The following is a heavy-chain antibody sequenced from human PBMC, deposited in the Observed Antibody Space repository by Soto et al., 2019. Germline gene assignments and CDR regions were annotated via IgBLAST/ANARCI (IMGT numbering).Heavy chain of an antibody. Sequence: GSLRLSCAASGFTFSSYWMSWVRQAPGKGLEWVSGFNGGGSTYYADSVEGRFTISRDNSKNTLYLQMNSLRAEDTAVYYCAKTNRPNGDYHNFDYWGQGTLVTVSS. CDR1: GFTFSSYW. D-gene: IGHD4-17*01. CDR3: AKTNRPNGDYHNFDY. J-gene: IGHJ4*02. CDR2: FNGGGST. V-gene: IGHV3-23*01.